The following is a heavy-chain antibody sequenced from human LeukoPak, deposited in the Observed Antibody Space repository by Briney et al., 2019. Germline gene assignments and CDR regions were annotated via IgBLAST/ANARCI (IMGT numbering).Heavy chain of an antibody. J-gene: IGHJ4*02. V-gene: IGHV4-61*02. Sequence: PSETLSLTCTVSGGSISSGSYYWSWIRQPAGKVLEWIGRIYTSGSTNYNPSLKSRVTISVDTSKNQFSLKLSSVTATDTAVYYCAREDYDILTGPFFDYWGQGTLVTVSS. D-gene: IGHD3-9*01. CDR1: GGSISSGSYY. CDR2: IYTSGST. CDR3: AREDYDILTGPFFDY.